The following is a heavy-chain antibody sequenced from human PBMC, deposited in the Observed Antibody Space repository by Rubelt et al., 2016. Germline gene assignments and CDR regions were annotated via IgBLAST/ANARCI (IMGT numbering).Heavy chain of an antibody. Sequence: QVQLQESGPGLVKPSETLSLTCTISGGSFSNDFWSWVRQPPGKGLEWIGSIYYSGRTYYKPSLKSRVTISVDTSKTQFSLKRSSVTAADTAVYYCARGNSAEYWGQGTRVTVSS. CDR2: IYYSGRT. J-gene: IGHJ4*02. V-gene: IGHV4-59*12. CDR1: GGSFSNDF. CDR3: ARGNSAEY. D-gene: IGHD4-23*01.